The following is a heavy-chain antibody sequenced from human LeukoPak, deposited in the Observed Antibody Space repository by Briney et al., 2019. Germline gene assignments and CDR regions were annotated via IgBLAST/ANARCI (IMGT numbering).Heavy chain of an antibody. J-gene: IGHJ4*02. V-gene: IGHV4-39*07. CDR2: IYYSGST. CDR1: GGSTSSSYY. Sequence: PSETLSLTCAVSGGSTSSSYYWGWIRQPPGKGLEWIGSIYYSGSTYYNPSLKSRVTISVDTSKNQFSLKLSSVTAADTAVYYCARRGFYDSSFNFDYWGQGTLVTVSS. CDR3: ARRGFYDSSFNFDY. D-gene: IGHD3-22*01.